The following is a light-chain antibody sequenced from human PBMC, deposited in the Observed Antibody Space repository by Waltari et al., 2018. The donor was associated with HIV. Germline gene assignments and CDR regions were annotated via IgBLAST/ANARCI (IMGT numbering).Light chain of an antibody. J-gene: IGKJ5*01. Sequence: EVVMTQSPAALSVSPGERANLSCRASQSVSTNLAWYQQKSGQGPRLLIYGASTRATGIPARFSGSGSGTEFTLTISSLQSEDFAVYFCQQYDDWPPITFGQGTRLEIK. CDR3: QQYDDWPPIT. CDR1: QSVSTN. CDR2: GAS. V-gene: IGKV3-15*01.